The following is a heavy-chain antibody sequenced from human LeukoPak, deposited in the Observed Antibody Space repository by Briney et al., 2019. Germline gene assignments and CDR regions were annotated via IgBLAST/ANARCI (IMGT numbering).Heavy chain of an antibody. CDR1: GDSVSRSDSY. Sequence: PSETLSLTCSVSGDSVSRSDSYWDWIRQPPGKGLEWIGTIYYSGRTYYSPSLKSRVTMSVDPSNNQFSLNVRSATAADTALYYCARRRYYDGSGYLEWGQGTLLSVSS. V-gene: IGHV4-39*01. D-gene: IGHD3-22*01. CDR3: ARRRYYDGSGYLE. CDR2: IYYSGRT. J-gene: IGHJ1*01.